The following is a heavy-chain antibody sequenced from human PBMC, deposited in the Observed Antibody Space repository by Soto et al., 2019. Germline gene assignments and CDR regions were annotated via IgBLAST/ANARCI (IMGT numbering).Heavy chain of an antibody. D-gene: IGHD3-3*01. J-gene: IGHJ6*01. CDR2: IYHSGST. V-gene: IGHV4-30-2*01. CDR3: ARHAYDFRSGHPNPRYYYGMDV. Sequence: SETLSLTCAVFGGYISSGGYSWIWIRQPPGKGLEWIGYIYHSGSTYYNPSLKSRVTISVDRSKNQFSLQWSSLKATDTAMYYCARHAYDFRSGHPNPRYYYGMDVWGQGTTVTVSP. CDR1: GGYISSGGYS.